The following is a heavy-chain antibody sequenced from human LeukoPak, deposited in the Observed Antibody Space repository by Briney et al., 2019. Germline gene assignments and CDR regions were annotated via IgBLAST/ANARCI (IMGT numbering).Heavy chain of an antibody. CDR3: ARNKQDFWSGFDY. D-gene: IGHD3-3*01. Sequence: SETLSLTCTVSGGSISSYYWSWIRQPPGKGLEWIGYIYYSGSTNYNPSLKSRVTISVDTSKNQFSLKMTSVTAADTAVYFCARNKQDFWSGFDYWGQGSLVTVSS. CDR1: GGSISSYY. CDR2: IYYSGST. V-gene: IGHV4-59*01. J-gene: IGHJ4*02.